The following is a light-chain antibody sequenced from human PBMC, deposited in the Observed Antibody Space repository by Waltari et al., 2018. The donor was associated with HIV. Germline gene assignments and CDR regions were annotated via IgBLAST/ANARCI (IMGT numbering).Light chain of an antibody. CDR2: DVS. CDR1: SSDVGGYNN. V-gene: IGLV2-11*01. Sequence: QSALTQPRSLSGSPGQSVTISCTGTSSDVGGYNNVTCYQQHPGKAPKLMIYDVSKRPSGVPDRFSGSKSGNTASLTISGLQAEDEADYYCCSYAGSYTVYVFGTGTKVTVL. CDR3: CSYAGSYTVYV. J-gene: IGLJ1*01.